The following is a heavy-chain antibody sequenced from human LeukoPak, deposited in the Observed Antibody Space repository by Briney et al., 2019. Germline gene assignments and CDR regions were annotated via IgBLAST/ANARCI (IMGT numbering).Heavy chain of an antibody. J-gene: IGHJ4*02. CDR2: IYTSGST. Sequence: SETLSLTCTVSGDSISSGSYYWSWIRQPAGKGLEWIGRIYTSGSTNYNPSLKSRVTISVDTSKNQFSLKLSSVTAADTAVYYCARGYCSGGSCYPFDYWGQGTLVTVSS. CDR3: ARGYCSGGSCYPFDY. D-gene: IGHD2-15*01. V-gene: IGHV4-61*02. CDR1: GDSISSGSYY.